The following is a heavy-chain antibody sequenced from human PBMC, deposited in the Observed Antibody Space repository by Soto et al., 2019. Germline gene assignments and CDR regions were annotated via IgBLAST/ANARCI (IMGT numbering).Heavy chain of an antibody. CDR1: GYTFTNYG. J-gene: IGHJ4*02. Sequence: QVQLVQSGAEVKKPGASLKVSCKASGYTFTNYGLSWVRQAPGQGLELMGWINPYNGNTDYAQKVQGRVTMTTDTSTTTAFMELRSLRSDDTAVYHCARRQLVSWGPFDYWGQGTLVTVSS. V-gene: IGHV1-18*01. CDR2: INPYNGNT. CDR3: ARRQLVSWGPFDY. D-gene: IGHD6-6*01.